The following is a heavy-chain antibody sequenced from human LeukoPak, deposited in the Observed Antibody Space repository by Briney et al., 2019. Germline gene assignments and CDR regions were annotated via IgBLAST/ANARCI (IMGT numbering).Heavy chain of an antibody. CDR1: GLTFSDYY. V-gene: IGHV3-11*01. D-gene: IGHD3-22*01. J-gene: IGHJ4*02. CDR3: ARALLYYYDSSGYCPLDY. CDR2: ISSSGSTI. Sequence: GGSLRLSCAASGLTFSDYYMSWIRQAPGKGLEWVSYISSSGSTIYYADSVKGRFTIPRDNAKNSLYLQMNSLRAEDTAVYYCARALLYYYDSSGYCPLDYWGQGTLVTVSS.